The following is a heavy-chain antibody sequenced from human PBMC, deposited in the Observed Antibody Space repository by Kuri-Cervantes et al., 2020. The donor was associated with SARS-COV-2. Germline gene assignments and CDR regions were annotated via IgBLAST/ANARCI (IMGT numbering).Heavy chain of an antibody. D-gene: IGHD2-2*02. V-gene: IGHV4-39*07. Sequence: SETLSLTCTVSGGSISSSSYYWGWIRQPPGKGLEWIGSIYYSGSTYYNPSLKSRVTISVDTSKNQFSLKLSSVTAADTAVYYRACTKVVPAAIARLDYWGQGTLITVSS. J-gene: IGHJ4*02. CDR1: GGSISSSSYY. CDR3: ACTKVVPAAIARLDY. CDR2: IYYSGST.